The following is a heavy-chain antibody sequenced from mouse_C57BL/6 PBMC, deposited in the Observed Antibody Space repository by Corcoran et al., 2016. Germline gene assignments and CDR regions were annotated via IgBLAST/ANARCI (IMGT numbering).Heavy chain of an antibody. J-gene: IGHJ3*01. V-gene: IGHV1-26*01. CDR2: INPNNGGT. CDR1: GYTFTDYY. CDR3: ARRGSLPGFAY. Sequence: EVQLQQSGPELVKPGASVKISCKASGYTFTDYYMNWVKQSHGKSLEWIGDINPNNGGTSYNQKFKGKATLTVDKSSSTAYMELRSLTSEDSAVYYCARRGSLPGFAYWGQGTLVTVSA.